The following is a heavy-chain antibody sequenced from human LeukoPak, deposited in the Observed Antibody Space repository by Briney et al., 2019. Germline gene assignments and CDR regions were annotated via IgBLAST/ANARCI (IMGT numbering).Heavy chain of an antibody. Sequence: PGGSLRLSCTASGFTFGDYAMSWFRQAPGKGLEWVGFIRSKAYGGTTEYAASVKGRFTVSRDDSKSIAYLQMNSLKTEDTAVYYCTRYFPPPRGPGRSGFDYWGQGTLVTVSS. V-gene: IGHV3-49*03. D-gene: IGHD3-10*01. J-gene: IGHJ4*02. CDR2: IRSKAYGGTT. CDR1: GFTFGDYA. CDR3: TRYFPPPRGPGRSGFDY.